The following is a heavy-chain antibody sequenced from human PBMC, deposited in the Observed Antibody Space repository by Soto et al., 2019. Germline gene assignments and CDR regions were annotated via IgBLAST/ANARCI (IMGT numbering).Heavy chain of an antibody. D-gene: IGHD6-19*01. CDR2: ISYDGSNK. CDR1: GFTFSSYG. CDR3: AKEYIAVAHFDY. J-gene: IGHJ4*02. V-gene: IGHV3-30*18. Sequence: QVQLVESGGGVVQPGRSLRLSCAASGFTFSSYGMHWVRQAPGKGLEWVAVISYDGSNKYYADSVKGRFTISRDNSKNTLYLQMNSLRAEDTAVYYCAKEYIAVAHFDYWGQGTLVTVSS.